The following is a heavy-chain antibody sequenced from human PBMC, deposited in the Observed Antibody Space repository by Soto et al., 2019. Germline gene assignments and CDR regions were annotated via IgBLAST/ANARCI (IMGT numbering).Heavy chain of an antibody. D-gene: IGHD3-3*01. V-gene: IGHV1-18*01. CDR3: AREDTIYGVHMMNWFDS. J-gene: IGHJ5*01. CDR1: GYRFSSYG. Sequence: QVHLVQSGPDVKKPGASVRVSCKASGYRFSSYGINWVRQAPGQGLEWMGWISIYNGNTRYAQNLQGRVTLTRDTSTNTTYMDLRTLTSDDTAVYYCAREDTIYGVHMMNWFDSWGQGTLVTVSS. CDR2: ISIYNGNT.